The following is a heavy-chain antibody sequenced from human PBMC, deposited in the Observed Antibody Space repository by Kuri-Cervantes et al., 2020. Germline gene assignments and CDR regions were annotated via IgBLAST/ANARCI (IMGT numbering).Heavy chain of an antibody. CDR1: GFTFSSYG. CDR3: AKDLDIVATATFDY. V-gene: IGHV3-30*18. Sequence: GESLKISCAASGFTFSSYGMHWVRQAPGKGLEWVAVISYDGSNKYYADSVKGRFTISRDNSKNTLYLQMNSLRAEDTAVYYCAKDLDIVATATFDYWGQGTLVTVSS. D-gene: IGHD5-12*01. CDR2: ISYDGSNK. J-gene: IGHJ4*02.